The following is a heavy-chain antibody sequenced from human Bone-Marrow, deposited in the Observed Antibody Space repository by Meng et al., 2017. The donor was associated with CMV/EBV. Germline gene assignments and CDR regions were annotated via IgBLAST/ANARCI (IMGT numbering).Heavy chain of an antibody. J-gene: IGHJ4*02. CDR1: GFTFSSYA. D-gene: IGHD1-14*01. Sequence: GESLKISCAASGFTFSSYAMHWVRQAPGKGLEWGAVISYNGSNKYYADSVKGRFTIYRDNAKNSLYLQMNSLRAEDTAVYYCARKPASRNFDYWGQGTLVTVSS. CDR2: ISYNGSNK. V-gene: IGHV3-30*04. CDR3: ARKPASRNFDY.